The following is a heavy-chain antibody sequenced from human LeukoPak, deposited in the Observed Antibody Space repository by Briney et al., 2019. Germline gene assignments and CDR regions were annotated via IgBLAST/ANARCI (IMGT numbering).Heavy chain of an antibody. V-gene: IGHV3-74*01. J-gene: IGHJ4*02. CDR2: INSDGSTT. Sequence: RGSLRLSCVVSGFTFSSYWMHWVRHAPGKGLVWVSRINSDGSTTSYADSVKGRFTISRDNAKNTLYLQMNSLRAEDTAVYYCARASIAVRGDYWGQGTLVTVSS. CDR1: GFTFSSYW. D-gene: IGHD6-6*01. CDR3: ARASIAVRGDY.